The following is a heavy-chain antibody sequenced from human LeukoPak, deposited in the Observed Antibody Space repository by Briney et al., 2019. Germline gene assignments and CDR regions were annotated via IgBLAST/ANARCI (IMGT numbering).Heavy chain of an antibody. CDR1: GFIVSSNY. D-gene: IGHD2-21*02. V-gene: IGHV3-53*01. Sequence: SGGSLRLSCAASGFIVSSNYMSWVRQAPGKGLEWVSVIYSGGSTHYADSVKGRFTISRDNSKNTLDLQMNSLRAEDTAVYYCARGEVVTALDYWGQGTLVTVSS. CDR2: IYSGGST. J-gene: IGHJ4*02. CDR3: ARGEVVTALDY.